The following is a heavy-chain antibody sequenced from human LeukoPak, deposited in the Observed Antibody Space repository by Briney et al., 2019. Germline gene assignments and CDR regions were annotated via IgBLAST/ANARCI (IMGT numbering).Heavy chain of an antibody. CDR1: GYTLTELS. Sequence: ASVKVSCKVSGYTLTELSMHWVRQATGKGLEWMGWMNPNSGNTGYAQKFQGRVTMTRNTSISTAYMELSSLRSEDTAVYYCASFAGDYYDSSRPYGYYMDVWGKGTTVTVSS. CDR3: ASFAGDYYDSSRPYGYYMDV. J-gene: IGHJ6*03. V-gene: IGHV1-8*01. D-gene: IGHD3-22*01. CDR2: MNPNSGNT.